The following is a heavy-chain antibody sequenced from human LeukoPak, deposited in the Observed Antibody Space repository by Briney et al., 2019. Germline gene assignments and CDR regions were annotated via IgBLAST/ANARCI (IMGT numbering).Heavy chain of an antibody. V-gene: IGHV3-11*06. CDR1: GSTFSDYY. D-gene: IGHD5-12*01. Sequence: GGSLRLSCEASGSTFSDYYMNWIRQAPGKGLEWVSYISGQSTDTNYADSVKGRFTISRDNAKNSLYLQMDSLRAEDTAVYYCARTARLLDYWGQGTLVTVSS. CDR3: ARTARLLDY. J-gene: IGHJ4*02. CDR2: ISGQSTDT.